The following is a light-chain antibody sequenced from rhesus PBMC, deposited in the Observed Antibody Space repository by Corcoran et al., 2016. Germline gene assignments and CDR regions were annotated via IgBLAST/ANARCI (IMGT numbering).Light chain of an antibody. CDR2: KAA. CDR1: QDISVW. Sequence: DIQMTQSPSSLSASVGDTITITCRASQDISVWLAWYQRKPGKGPRLLVYKAASLERGVQSRFSGSGSGAEVPLTVTGLQSEDFATYDCQQYTSGPLTFGGGTTVEIK. J-gene: IGKJ4*01. V-gene: IGKV1-22*01. CDR3: QQYTSGPLT.